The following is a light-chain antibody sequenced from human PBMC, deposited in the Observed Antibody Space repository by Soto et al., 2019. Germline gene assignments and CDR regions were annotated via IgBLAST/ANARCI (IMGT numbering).Light chain of an antibody. CDR1: QDIANR. Sequence: DIQMTQSPPSLSASVGDRVSMTCQASQDIANRLNWYQQKPGKAPKLLIYDASILDAGVPSRFSGSGSGTDFTFAITGLQPEDIATYLCQQYGDLPQVTFGPGTKVD. CDR2: DAS. V-gene: IGKV1-33*01. J-gene: IGKJ3*01. CDR3: QQYGDLPQVT.